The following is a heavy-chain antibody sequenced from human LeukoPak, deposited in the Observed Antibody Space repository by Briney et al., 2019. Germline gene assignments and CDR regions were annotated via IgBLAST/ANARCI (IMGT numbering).Heavy chain of an antibody. D-gene: IGHD5-18*01. CDR2: IIPIFDIA. V-gene: IGHV1-69*04. J-gene: IGHJ4*02. Sequence: GASVKVSCKASGGTFSSYAISWVRQAPGQGLEWMGRIIPIFDIANYAQKFQGRVTITADKSTSTAYMELSSLRSEDTAVYYCARDTAMVKFGNWGQGTLVTVSS. CDR1: GGTFSSYA. CDR3: ARDTAMVKFGN.